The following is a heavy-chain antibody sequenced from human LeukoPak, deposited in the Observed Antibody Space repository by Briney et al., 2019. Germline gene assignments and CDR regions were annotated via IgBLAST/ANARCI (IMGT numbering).Heavy chain of an antibody. D-gene: IGHD2-21*01. V-gene: IGHV3-53*05. J-gene: IGHJ5*02. CDR2: IYSGGST. Sequence: GGSLRLSCAASGFTVSSNYMSWVRQAPGKGLEWVSVIYSGGSTYYADSVKGRFTISRDNSKNTLYLQMNSLRAEDTAVYYCARHIPVSMVDPWGQGTLVTVSS. CDR3: ARHIPVSMVDP. CDR1: GFTVSSNY.